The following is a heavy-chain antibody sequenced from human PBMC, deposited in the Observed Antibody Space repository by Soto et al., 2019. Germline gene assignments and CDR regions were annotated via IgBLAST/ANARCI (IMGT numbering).Heavy chain of an antibody. CDR2: VHHSWCS. V-gene: IGHV4-59*08. CDR3: GRQGFGPLHGVVDV. J-gene: IGHJ6*02. CDR1: GGSISSYY. D-gene: IGHD3-10*01. Sequence: QVQLQESGPGLVKPSETLSLSCTVSGGSISSYYWSWFLQSPGKRMEGIGYVHHSWCSSYNPPLQRRVAIPLVTSKSQFSLKVTSVPATDTAVYYCGRQGFGPLHGVVDVWGQGTTVTVSS.